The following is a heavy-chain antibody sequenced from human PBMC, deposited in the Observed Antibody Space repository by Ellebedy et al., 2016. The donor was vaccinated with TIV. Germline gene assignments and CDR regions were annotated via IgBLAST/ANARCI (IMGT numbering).Heavy chain of an antibody. J-gene: IGHJ5*02. V-gene: IGHV3-23*01. CDR1: GFTFSSYA. CDR3: ARGSPHYYDSSGYYNWFDP. CDR2: ISGSGGST. D-gene: IGHD3-22*01. Sequence: GGSLRLSXAASGFTFSSYAMSWVRQAPGKGLEWVSAISGSGGSTYYADSVKGRFTISRDNSKNTLYLQMNSLRAEDTAVYYCARGSPHYYDSSGYYNWFDPWGQGTLVTVSS.